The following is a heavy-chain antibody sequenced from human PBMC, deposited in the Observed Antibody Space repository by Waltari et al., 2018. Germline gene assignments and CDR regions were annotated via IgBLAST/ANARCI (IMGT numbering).Heavy chain of an antibody. CDR3: AKGAEGSGWYVNYGMDV. Sequence: EVQLVESGGGLVQPGRSLRLSCAASGFTFADYAMHWVRQAPGKGLEWVSGISWNSGSIGYADSVKGRFTISRDNAKNSLYLQMNSLRAEDTALYYCAKGAEGSGWYVNYGMDVWGQGTTVTVSS. D-gene: IGHD6-19*01. J-gene: IGHJ6*02. CDR2: ISWNSGSI. V-gene: IGHV3-9*01. CDR1: GFTFADYA.